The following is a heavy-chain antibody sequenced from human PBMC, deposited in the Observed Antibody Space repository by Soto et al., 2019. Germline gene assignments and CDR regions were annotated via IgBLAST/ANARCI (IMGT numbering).Heavy chain of an antibody. D-gene: IGHD5-18*01. V-gene: IGHV1-2*04. CDR2: INPKNGAT. Sequence: ASVKVSCKASGYSFTGYSMHWVRQAPGQGLEWMGWINPKNGATNYARKFQGWVTMIRDTSTSTVYMELRNLKSDDTAVYSCARPRGYSYGYPNWFAPWGQGTLVTVSS. J-gene: IGHJ5*02. CDR3: ARPRGYSYGYPNWFAP. CDR1: GYSFTGYS.